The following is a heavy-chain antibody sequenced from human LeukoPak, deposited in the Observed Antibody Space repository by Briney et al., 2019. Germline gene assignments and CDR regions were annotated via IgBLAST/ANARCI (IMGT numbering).Heavy chain of an antibody. CDR3: ARRYCSGGSCSIDY. CDR1: GGSISSYY. CDR2: IYYSGST. D-gene: IGHD2-15*01. J-gene: IGHJ4*02. Sequence: KPSETLSLTCTGSGGSISSYYWSWIRRPPGKGLEWIGYIYYSGSTNYNPSLKSRVAISVDTSKNQFSLKLSSVTAADTAVYYCARRYCSGGSCSIDYWGQGTLVTVSS. V-gene: IGHV4-59*01.